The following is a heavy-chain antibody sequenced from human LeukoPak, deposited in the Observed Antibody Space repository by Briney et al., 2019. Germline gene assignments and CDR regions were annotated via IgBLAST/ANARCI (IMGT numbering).Heavy chain of an antibody. D-gene: IGHD3-22*01. Sequence: GESLKISCKGSGYSFTNYWIGWVRQMPGKGLEWMGIIYPGDSDTRYSPSFQGQVTISADKSISTAYLQWSSLKASDTAMYYCARQKYYYDSSGYYRVPGAFDIWGQGTMVTVSS. CDR3: ARQKYYYDSSGYYRVPGAFDI. J-gene: IGHJ3*02. CDR2: IYPGDSDT. V-gene: IGHV5-51*01. CDR1: GYSFTNYW.